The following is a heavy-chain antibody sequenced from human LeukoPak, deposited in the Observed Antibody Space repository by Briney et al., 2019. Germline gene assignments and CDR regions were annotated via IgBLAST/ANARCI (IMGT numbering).Heavy chain of an antibody. J-gene: IGHJ5*02. CDR2: IYYSGTT. Sequence: NPSETLSLTCIVSGGSLNSPNYYWGWIRQPPRKGLEWIGSIYYSGTTYYNPSLKSRLTISVDTSKNQFSLKLTSVTAAHTAVYYCARHDYYGSLNWFDPWGQGTLITVSS. V-gene: IGHV4-39*01. CDR3: ARHDYYGSLNWFDP. CDR1: GGSLNSPNYY. D-gene: IGHD3-10*01.